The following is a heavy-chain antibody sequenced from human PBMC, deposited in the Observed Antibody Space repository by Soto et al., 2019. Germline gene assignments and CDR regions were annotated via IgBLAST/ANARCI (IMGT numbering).Heavy chain of an antibody. V-gene: IGHV4-31*03. J-gene: IGHJ5*02. CDR1: GGSISSGGYY. CDR2: IYYSGST. Sequence: VQLQESGPGLVKPSPTLSLTCTVSGGSISSGGYYWSWFRQHPGKGLEWIGYIYYSGSTYYNPSRKSRVTISVDPSKNQFSLKLSSVTAADTAVYYCARVGGINWFAPWGQGTLVTVSS. D-gene: IGHD3-16*01. CDR3: ARVGGINWFAP.